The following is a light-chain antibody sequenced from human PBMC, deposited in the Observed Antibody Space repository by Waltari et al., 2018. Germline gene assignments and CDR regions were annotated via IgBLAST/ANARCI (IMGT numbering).Light chain of an antibody. CDR1: QTVGTH. V-gene: IGKV3-11*01. CDR3: QHRDNWLFT. CDR2: NAS. J-gene: IGKJ3*01. Sequence: EIVLTQSPVTLSLSPGERATLSCRASQTVGTHLAWYQHKPGQAPRLLIYNASLRASGIPARFSCSGSGTDFTLTISHLEPEDFAFYYCQHRDNWLFTFGPGTKVEVK.